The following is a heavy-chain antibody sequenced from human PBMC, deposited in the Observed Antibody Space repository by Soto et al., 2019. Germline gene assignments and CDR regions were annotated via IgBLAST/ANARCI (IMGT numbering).Heavy chain of an antibody. Sequence: GGSLRLSCAASGFTFSNAWMSWVRQAPGKGLEWVGRIRSKTDGGTTQYAAPVKGRFTISRDDSQNTLYLQMNSLRSEDTAVYYCTTLSVGNWGQGTLVTVSS. CDR1: GFTFSNAW. J-gene: IGHJ4*02. D-gene: IGHD3-10*01. CDR2: IRSKTDGGTT. CDR3: TTLSVGN. V-gene: IGHV3-15*01.